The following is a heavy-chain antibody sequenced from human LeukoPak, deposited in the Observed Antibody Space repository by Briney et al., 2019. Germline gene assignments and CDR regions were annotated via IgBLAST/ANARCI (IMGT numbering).Heavy chain of an antibody. CDR3: ARDPSTGDWGYYYYYTDV. V-gene: IGHV1-18*01. CDR2: ISAYNGNT. D-gene: IGHD7-27*01. Sequence: GASVKVSCKTLGYSFTHYGISWVRQAPGQGLEWMGWISAYNGNTNYAQKVQGRVTMTTDTSTSTAYMELRSLRSDDTAVYYCARDPSTGDWGYYYYYTDVWGKGTTVTVSS. J-gene: IGHJ6*03. CDR1: GYSFTHYG.